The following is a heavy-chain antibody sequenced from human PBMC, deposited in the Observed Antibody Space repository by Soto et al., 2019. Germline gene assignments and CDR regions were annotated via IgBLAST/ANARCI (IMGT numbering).Heavy chain of an antibody. CDR2: IYYSGHT. V-gene: IGHV4-30-4*01. CDR1: GGSISSGDYY. J-gene: IGHJ4*02. Sequence: HSETLSLTCAVCGGSISSGDYYWSWIRQPPGKGLEWIGYIYYSGHTDYYPSLKSRVTISVDTSKNQFSLKLSSVTAADTAVYYCARSPPRYCSGGSCYGGLGVWGQGTLVTV. D-gene: IGHD2-15*01. CDR3: ARSPPRYCSGGSCYGGLGV.